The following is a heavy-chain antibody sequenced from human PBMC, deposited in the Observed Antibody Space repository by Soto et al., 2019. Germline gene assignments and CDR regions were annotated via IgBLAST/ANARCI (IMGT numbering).Heavy chain of an antibody. D-gene: IGHD3-10*01. CDR1: RDTFSSYT. J-gene: IGHJ3*02. CDR3: ARWPSWGMVRGVRTDAFDI. V-gene: IGHV1-69*10. CDR2: SIPSLGRA. Sequence: SVKISCESSRDTFSSYTITGVRKTPGQGLEWMGGSIPSLGRANYAQKVQGRVRITAAKSTSTAYMELSSLRSEDTAVYYCARWPSWGMVRGVRTDAFDIWGQGTMFTVS.